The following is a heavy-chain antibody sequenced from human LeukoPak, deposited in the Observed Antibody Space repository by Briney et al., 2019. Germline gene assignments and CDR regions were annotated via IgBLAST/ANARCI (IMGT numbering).Heavy chain of an antibody. CDR2: IRYDGNEE. D-gene: IGHD2-2*01. CDR1: GFSFSIYG. V-gene: IGHV3-30*02. CDR3: AKDWAVVVPAAMVDY. Sequence: GGSLRLSCAASGFSFSIYGMNWVRQAPGKGLEWVAFIRYDGNEEFFADSVKGRFTISRDNSKSTVYLQMNSLRVEDTAMYYCAKDWAVVVPAAMVDYWGQGTLVTVSS. J-gene: IGHJ4*02.